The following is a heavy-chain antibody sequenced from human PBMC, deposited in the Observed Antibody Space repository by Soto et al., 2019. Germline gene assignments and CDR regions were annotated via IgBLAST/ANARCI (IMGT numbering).Heavy chain of an antibody. CDR3: ARDDSYCSSTSCYLPYMDF. J-gene: IGHJ6*03. D-gene: IGHD2-2*01. CDR1: GFTFDDYA. V-gene: IGHV3-23*01. Sequence: GGSLRLSCAASGFTFDDYAMSWVRQAPGKGLEWVSFISDSGGVTYHGDSVTGRFTISRDNSKNTLYLQLSSLRAEDTAVYYSARDDSYCSSTSCYLPYMDFWGKGTTVTVSS. CDR2: ISDSGGVT.